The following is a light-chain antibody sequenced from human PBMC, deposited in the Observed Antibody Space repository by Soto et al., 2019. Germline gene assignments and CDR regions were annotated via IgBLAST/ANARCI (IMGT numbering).Light chain of an antibody. CDR1: SGSIASGY. V-gene: IGLV6-57*02. CDR3: QSSDGNNMV. Sequence: NFMLTQPHSVSESPGKTVTISCTGSSGSIASGYVQWYQQRPGSAPTTLIYEDNQRPAGVPARFSGSIDSSSNSASLTISGLRPEDEADYYCQSSDGNNMVFGGGTKVTVL. J-gene: IGLJ2*01. CDR2: EDN.